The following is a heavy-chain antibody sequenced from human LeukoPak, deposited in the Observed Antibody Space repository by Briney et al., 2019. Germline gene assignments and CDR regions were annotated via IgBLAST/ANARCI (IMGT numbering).Heavy chain of an antibody. CDR2: IYPGDSDT. CDR3: ARPRAAAGRMRGFDP. J-gene: IGHJ5*02. D-gene: IGHD6-13*01. V-gene: IGHV5-51*01. CDR1: GYSFTSYW. Sequence: KGGESLKISCKGSGYSFTSYWIGWVRQMPGKGLEWMGIIYPGDSDTRYSPSFQGQVTISADKSISTAYLQWSSLKASDTAMYYCARPRAAAGRMRGFDPWGQGTLVTVSS.